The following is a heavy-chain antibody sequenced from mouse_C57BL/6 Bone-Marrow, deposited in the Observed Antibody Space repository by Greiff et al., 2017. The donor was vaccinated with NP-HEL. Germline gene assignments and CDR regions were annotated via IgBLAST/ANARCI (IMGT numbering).Heavy chain of an antibody. D-gene: IGHD2-5*01. CDR3: AREGAYYSNYDFDY. V-gene: IGHV5-17*01. CDR1: GFTFSDYG. CDR2: ISSGSSTI. J-gene: IGHJ2*01. Sequence: EVKLVESGGGLVKPGGSLKLSCAASGFTFSDYGMHWVRQAPEKGLEWVAYISSGSSTIYYADTVKGRFTISRDNAKNTLFLQMTSLRSEDTAMYYCAREGAYYSNYDFDYWGQGTTLTVSS.